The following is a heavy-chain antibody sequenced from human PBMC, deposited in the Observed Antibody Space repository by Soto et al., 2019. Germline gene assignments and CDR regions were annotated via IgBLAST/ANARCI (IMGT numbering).Heavy chain of an antibody. CDR3: XXXGYGDYYFDY. D-gene: IGHD4-17*01. CDR1: GYTFTSYG. V-gene: IGHV1-18*01. J-gene: IGHJ4*02. CDR2: ISAYNGNT. Sequence: QVQLVQSGAEVKKPGASVKVSCKASGYTFTSYGISWVRQAPGQGLEWMGWISAYNGNTNYAQKLQGRVTMTTDTSTXXXXXXXXXXXXXXXXXXXXXXXGYGDYYFDYWGQGTLVTVSS.